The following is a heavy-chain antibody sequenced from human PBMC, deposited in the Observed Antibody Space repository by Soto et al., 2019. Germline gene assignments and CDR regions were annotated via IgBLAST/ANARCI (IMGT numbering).Heavy chain of an antibody. V-gene: IGHV1-69*13. CDR3: ATGFGIVGATAGY. CDR2: IIPIFGTA. J-gene: IGHJ4*02. D-gene: IGHD1-26*01. CDR1: GGTFGSYA. Sequence: SVKVSCKASGGTFGSYAISWVREAPGQGLEWMGGIIPIFGTANYAQKFQGRVTITADESTSTAYMELSSLRSEDTAVYYCATGFGIVGATAGYWGQETLVTVSS.